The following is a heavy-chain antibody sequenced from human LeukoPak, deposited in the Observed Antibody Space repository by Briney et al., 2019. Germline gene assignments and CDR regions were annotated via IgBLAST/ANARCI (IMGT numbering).Heavy chain of an antibody. CDR3: ARLYCSGGSCYEDY. CDR2: IYYSGST. CDR1: GGSISSYY. J-gene: IGHJ4*02. Sequence: SETLCLTCTVSGGSISSYYWSWIRQPPGKGLEWIGYIYYSGSTNYNPSLKSRVTISVDTSKNQFSLKLSSVTAADTAVYYCARLYCSGGSCYEDYWGQGTLVTVSS. D-gene: IGHD2-15*01. V-gene: IGHV4-59*01.